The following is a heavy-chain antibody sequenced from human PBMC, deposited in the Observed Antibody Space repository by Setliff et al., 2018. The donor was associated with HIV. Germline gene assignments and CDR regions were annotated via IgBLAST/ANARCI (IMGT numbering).Heavy chain of an antibody. D-gene: IGHD1-26*01. CDR1: GYTFTSFY. J-gene: IGHJ3*02. Sequence: GASVKVSCKASGYTFTSFYLHWVRQAPGQGLEWMAIINPSGGSTSYAQKFQERVTITRDMSTSTAYMELSSLRAEDTAVYYCARNTDVDSVYRPFHIWGQGTMVTVSS. CDR3: ARNTDVDSVYRPFHI. V-gene: IGHV1-46*01. CDR2: INPSGGST.